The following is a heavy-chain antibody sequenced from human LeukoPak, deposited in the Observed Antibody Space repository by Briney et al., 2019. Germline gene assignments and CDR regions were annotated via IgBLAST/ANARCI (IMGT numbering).Heavy chain of an antibody. Sequence: NPSETLSLTCTVSGGSVSSGSYYWSWIRQPPGKVLEWIGYIYYSGSTNYNPSLKSRVTISVDTSKNQFSLKLSSVTAADTAVYYCAREEDYYGSGSYCAFDIWGQGTMVTVSS. CDR3: AREEDYYGSGSYCAFDI. D-gene: IGHD3-10*01. CDR2: IYYSGST. J-gene: IGHJ3*02. CDR1: GGSVSSGSYY. V-gene: IGHV4-61*01.